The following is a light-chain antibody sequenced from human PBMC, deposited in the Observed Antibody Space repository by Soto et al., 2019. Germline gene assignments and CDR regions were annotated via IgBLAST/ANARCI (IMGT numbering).Light chain of an antibody. V-gene: IGKV3-20*01. CDR3: QQYDASPYT. Sequence: DIVLTQSPGTLSLSPGERATLSCRASQSISSNYLAWYQQKPGQAPRLLIYGASNRATGIPDRFSGSGSGTDFTLTISRLEPEDFAVFYGQQYDASPYTFGQGTKLEIK. CDR1: QSISSNY. CDR2: GAS. J-gene: IGKJ2*01.